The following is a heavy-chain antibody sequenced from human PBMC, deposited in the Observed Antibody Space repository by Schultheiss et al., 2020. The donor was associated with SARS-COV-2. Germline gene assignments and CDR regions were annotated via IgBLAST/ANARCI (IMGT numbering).Heavy chain of an antibody. CDR1: GGSISSGDYY. J-gene: IGHJ6*02. V-gene: IGHV4-30-4*01. D-gene: IGHD4-11*01. CDR3: ARDRYSHYYYYGMDV. CDR2: IYYSGST. Sequence: SQTLSLTCTVSGGSISSGDYYWSWIRQPPGKGLEWIGYIYYSGSTYYNPSLKSRVTISVDKSKNQFSLKLSSVTAADTAVYYCARDRYSHYYYYGMDVWGQGTTVTVSS.